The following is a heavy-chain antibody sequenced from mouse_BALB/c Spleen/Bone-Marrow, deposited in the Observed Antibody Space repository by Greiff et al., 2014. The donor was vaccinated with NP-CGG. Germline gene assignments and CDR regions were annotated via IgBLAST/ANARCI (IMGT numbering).Heavy chain of an antibody. D-gene: IGHD1-1*01. V-gene: IGHV2-9*02. CDR2: IWAGGST. CDR3: ARREISTGYAMDY. Sequence: QVQLQQSGPGLVAPSQSLSITCTVPGFSLTSYGVHWVRQPPGKGLEWLGVIWAGGSTNYNSAPMSRLSISKDNSKSQVFLKMNSLQTDDTAMYYCARREISTGYAMDYWGQGTSVTVSS. CDR1: GFSLTSYG. J-gene: IGHJ4*01.